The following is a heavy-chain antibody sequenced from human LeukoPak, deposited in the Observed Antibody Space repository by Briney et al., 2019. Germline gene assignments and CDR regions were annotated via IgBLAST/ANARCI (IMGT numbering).Heavy chain of an antibody. D-gene: IGHD4-17*01. V-gene: IGHV3-23*01. CDR2: ISGSGGST. J-gene: IGHJ4*02. CDR3: AKDTDYGDYAHLGY. CDR1: GFTFSSYA. Sequence: GGSLRLSCAASGFTFSSYAMSWVRQAPGKELGWVSAISGSGGSTYYADSVKGRLTISRDNSKNTLYLQMNSLRAEDTAVYYCAKDTDYGDYAHLGYWGQGTLVTVSS.